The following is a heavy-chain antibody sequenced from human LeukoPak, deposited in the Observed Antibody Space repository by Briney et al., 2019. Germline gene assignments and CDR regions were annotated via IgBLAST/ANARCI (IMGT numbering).Heavy chain of an antibody. J-gene: IGHJ5*02. CDR3: ARGLKVRGVRWFDP. CDR2: MNPNSGNR. D-gene: IGHD3-10*01. CDR1: GYTFTSNY. Sequence: GASVKVSCKAFGYTFTSNYMHWVRQASGQGLEWMGWMNPNSGNRGYAQKFQGRVTMTRDTSISTAYMELSSLRSEDTAVYYCARGLKVRGVRWFDPWGRGTLVTVSS. V-gene: IGHV1-8*02.